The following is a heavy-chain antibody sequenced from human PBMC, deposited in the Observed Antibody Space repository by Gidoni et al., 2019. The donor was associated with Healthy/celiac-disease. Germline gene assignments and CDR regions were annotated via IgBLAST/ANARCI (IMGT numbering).Heavy chain of an antibody. Sequence: EVQLVESGGGLVKPGGSLRLSCAASGFTFSSYSMNWVRQAPGKGLEWVSSISSSSSYIYYADSVKGRFTISRDNAKNSLYLQMNSLRAEDTAVYYCARGTIWGIVGAIPYYFDYWGQGTLVTVSS. CDR3: ARGTIWGIVGAIPYYFDY. CDR1: GFTFSSYS. CDR2: ISSSSSYI. J-gene: IGHJ4*02. D-gene: IGHD1-26*01. V-gene: IGHV3-21*01.